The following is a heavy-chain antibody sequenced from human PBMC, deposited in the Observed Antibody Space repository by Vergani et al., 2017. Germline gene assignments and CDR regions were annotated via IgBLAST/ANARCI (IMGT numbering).Heavy chain of an antibody. CDR3: ARVYYDFWSAPRGYYYYMDV. J-gene: IGHJ6*03. CDR2: IHTSGST. CDR1: GGSINSHNYY. Sequence: QVQLQESGPGLVKPSQTLSLTCTVSGGSINSHNYYWSWIRQPAGKGLEWIGRIHTSGSTNYNPSLKSRVTMSEDTSKNQFSLNLTSVTAADTAVYYCARVYYDFWSAPRGYYYYMDVWGKGTTVTVSS. D-gene: IGHD3-3*01. V-gene: IGHV4-61*02.